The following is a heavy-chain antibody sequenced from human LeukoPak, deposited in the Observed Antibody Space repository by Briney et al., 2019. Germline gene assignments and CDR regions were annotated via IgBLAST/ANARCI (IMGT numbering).Heavy chain of an antibody. Sequence: SETLSLTCTVSGVSIDNDYWSWIRQPPGKGLEWIWYIYDSGGTKYNPSLMSRVTISVDMSSAPFSLKLTSVRAADTAVYFCAKVHKWNGVMSFDLWGQGTLVSVSS. V-gene: IGHV4-59*01. CDR2: IYDSGGT. CDR1: GVSIDNDY. D-gene: IGHD1-1*01. J-gene: IGHJ5*02. CDR3: AKVHKWNGVMSFDL.